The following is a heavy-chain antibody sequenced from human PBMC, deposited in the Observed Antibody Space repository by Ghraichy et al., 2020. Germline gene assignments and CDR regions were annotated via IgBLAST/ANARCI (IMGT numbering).Heavy chain of an antibody. CDR2: IYYSGRT. V-gene: IGHV4-59*01. D-gene: IGHD4-17*01. CDR1: DGSINNYY. CDR3: ARGSAYGEGYFAY. Sequence: SETLSLTCTVSDGSINNYYWSWIRKPPGRGLEWIGYIYYSGRTTYNPPLDSRVTISVDTSRTQDFLKLTSVTAADTAGYYCARGSAYGEGYFAYWGQGTL. J-gene: IGHJ4*02.